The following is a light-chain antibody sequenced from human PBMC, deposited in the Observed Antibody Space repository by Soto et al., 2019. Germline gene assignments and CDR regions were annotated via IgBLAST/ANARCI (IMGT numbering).Light chain of an antibody. J-gene: IGKJ1*01. CDR1: QSVSPIY. CDR2: RTS. Sequence: EIVLTQSPGTLSLSPGEKATLSCRASQSVSPIYLAWYQQRLGQTPRLLIYRTSNRATGIPDRFSDSGSGTDFTLTISRLEPEDFAVYYCHQYGTSPLTFGQGTKVDIK. CDR3: HQYGTSPLT. V-gene: IGKV3-20*01.